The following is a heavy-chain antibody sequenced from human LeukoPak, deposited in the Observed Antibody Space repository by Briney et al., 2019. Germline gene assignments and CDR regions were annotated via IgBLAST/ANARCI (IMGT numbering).Heavy chain of an antibody. CDR2: ISCDGSNK. Sequence: PGGSLRLSCAASGFTFCSYAMLWVRQAPGKGLEWVAVISCDGSNKYYAHSVKGRFTISRDNSKNTLYLQMNSLRAEDTAVYYCARVQDSGSYYISAALGYWGQGTLVTVSS. J-gene: IGHJ4*02. CDR3: ARVQDSGSYYISAALGY. V-gene: IGHV3-30-3*01. CDR1: GFTFCSYA. D-gene: IGHD3-10*01.